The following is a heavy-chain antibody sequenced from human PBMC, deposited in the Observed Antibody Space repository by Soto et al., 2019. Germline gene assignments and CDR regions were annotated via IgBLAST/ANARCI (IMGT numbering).Heavy chain of an antibody. CDR1: GFAFSSYA. Sequence: EVQLLESGGGLVQPGGSLRLSCAASGFAFSSYAMSWVRQAPGKGLEKVSAISGSGGSTYYADPVKGRFTISRDNSKNTLYLQMNSLRAEDTAVYYCAKDMAYYYDGSGKLDYGGQGTLVAVSA. V-gene: IGHV3-23*01. D-gene: IGHD3-22*01. CDR3: AKDMAYYYDGSGKLDY. CDR2: ISGSGGST. J-gene: IGHJ4*02.